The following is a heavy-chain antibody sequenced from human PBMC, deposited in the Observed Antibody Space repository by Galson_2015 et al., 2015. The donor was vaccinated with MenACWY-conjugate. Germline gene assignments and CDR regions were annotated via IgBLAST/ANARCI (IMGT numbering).Heavy chain of an antibody. CDR3: ARRVPSWGYYFDY. D-gene: IGHD7-27*01. CDR2: IYYSGNS. Sequence: SEPLSLTCTVSGGSISGSYWSWIRQHPGEGLEWIGHIYYSGNSNYNPSLESRVTISVDTSKNQFSLKLSSVTAADTAVFYCARRVPSWGYYFDYWGQGTLVTVSS. J-gene: IGHJ4*02. CDR1: GGSISGSY. V-gene: IGHV4-59*08.